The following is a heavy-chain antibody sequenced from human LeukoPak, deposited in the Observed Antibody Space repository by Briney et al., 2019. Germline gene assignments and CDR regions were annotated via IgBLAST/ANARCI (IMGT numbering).Heavy chain of an antibody. J-gene: IGHJ4*02. CDR1: GFTFSSYW. V-gene: IGHV3-7*03. Sequence: PGGSLRLSCAASGFTFSSYWMSWVRQAPGKGLEWVANIKQDGSEKYYVDSVKGRFTISRDNAKNSLYLQMNSLRAEDTAVYYCAKDYYALLWFGEFNRKYYFDYWGQGTLVTVSS. CDR2: IKQDGSEK. CDR3: AKDYYALLWFGEFNRKYYFDY. D-gene: IGHD3-10*01.